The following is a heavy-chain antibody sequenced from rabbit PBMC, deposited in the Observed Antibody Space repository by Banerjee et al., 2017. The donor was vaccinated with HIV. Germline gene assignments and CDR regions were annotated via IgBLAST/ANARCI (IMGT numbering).Heavy chain of an antibody. CDR3: ARAGSYLYNPFNF. CDR2: IYADSSGTT. D-gene: IGHD5-1*01. Sequence: QSLEESGGGLVQPEGSLTLTCTASGFSFSNNYVMCWVRQAPGKGLEWIACIYADSSGTTYYASWAKGRFTISKASSTTVTLQMTSLTAADTATYFCARAGSYLYNPFNFWGPGTLVTVS. V-gene: IGHV1S40*01. CDR1: GFSFSNNYV. J-gene: IGHJ4*01.